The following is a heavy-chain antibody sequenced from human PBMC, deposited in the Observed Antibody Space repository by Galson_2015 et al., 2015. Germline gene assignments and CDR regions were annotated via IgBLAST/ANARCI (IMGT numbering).Heavy chain of an antibody. J-gene: IGHJ3*02. D-gene: IGHD3-22*01. Sequence: QSGAEVKKPGESLQISCKGSGYSFASYWIGWVRQMPGKGLEWMGIIYPGDSDTRYRPSFQGQVTISADKSISTAYLQWSSLKASDTAMYYCASRAPDYYDSSGYYSNAFDIWGQGTMVTVSS. CDR3: ASRAPDYYDSSGYYSNAFDI. CDR2: IYPGDSDT. V-gene: IGHV5-51*03. CDR1: GYSFASYW.